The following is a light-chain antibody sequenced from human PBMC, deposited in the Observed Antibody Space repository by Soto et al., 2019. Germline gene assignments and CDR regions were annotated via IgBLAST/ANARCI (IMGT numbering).Light chain of an antibody. Sequence: EIVMTQSPATLSVSPGERATLSCRASQSVRSNLAWYQQKPGQSPRLLXXGASTRATGIPARFSGSGSGTQFTLTISSLQSEDFAVYYWQQYNNWPPAWTFGQGTNVYIK. CDR3: QQYNNWPPAWT. CDR1: QSVRSN. CDR2: GAS. J-gene: IGKJ1*01. V-gene: IGKV3-15*01.